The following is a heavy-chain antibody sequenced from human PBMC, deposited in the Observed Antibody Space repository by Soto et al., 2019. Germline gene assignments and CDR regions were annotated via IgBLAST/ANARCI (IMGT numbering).Heavy chain of an antibody. CDR2: IYPNGGTT. CDR3: ARAIYNWNYAGGMDV. Sequence: QVQLVQSGAEVKKPGASVKVSCKASGYIFSNYFMHWVRQAPGQGLEWMGKIYPNGGTTTYAQMFPGRGTLTRDAPASTVYMELSSLRSDDTAVYFCARAIYNWNYAGGMDVWGQGTTVIVS. D-gene: IGHD1-7*01. V-gene: IGHV1-46*01. J-gene: IGHJ6*02. CDR1: GYIFSNYF.